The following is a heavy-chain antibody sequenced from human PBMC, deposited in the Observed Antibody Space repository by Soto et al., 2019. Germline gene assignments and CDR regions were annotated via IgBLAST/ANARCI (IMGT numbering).Heavy chain of an antibody. J-gene: IGHJ6*02. CDR3: ARDGIIYYDFWSGMDV. D-gene: IGHD3-3*01. Sequence: GGSLRLSCAASGFTFSIYWMSGVCQAKGKGLEWVANIKQDGSEKYYVDSVKGRFTISRDNAKNSLYLQMNSLRAEETAVYYCARDGIIYYDFWSGMDVWGQGTTVTVSS. CDR2: IKQDGSEK. CDR1: GFTFSIYW. V-gene: IGHV3-7*05.